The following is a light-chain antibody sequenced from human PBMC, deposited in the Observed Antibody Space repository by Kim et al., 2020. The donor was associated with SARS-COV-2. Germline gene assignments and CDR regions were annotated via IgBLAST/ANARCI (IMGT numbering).Light chain of an antibody. CDR1: TSNIGNSY. CDR2: DSD. J-gene: IGLJ2*01. V-gene: IGLV1-51*01. CDR3: GTWDTSLIAGV. Sequence: GQKVTISCSGSTSNIGNSYVSWYQQLPGTAPKLLIYDSDKRPSGIPDRFSGSKSGTSATLGITGLQTGDEADYYCGTWDTSLIAGVFGGGTQLTVL.